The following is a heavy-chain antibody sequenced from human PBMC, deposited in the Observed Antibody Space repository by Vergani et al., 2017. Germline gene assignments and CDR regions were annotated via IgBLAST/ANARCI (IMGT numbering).Heavy chain of an antibody. CDR1: GFSFTTYA. CDR3: AKSDKRGVAIIEYFFDH. CDR2: INTNGDYT. D-gene: IGHD3-3*01. V-gene: IGHV3-23*01. Sequence: EVQLLESGGDLVQPGGSLRLSCAASGFSFTTYAMSWVRQAPGKGLEWVSTINTNGDYTRYGDSVKGRFTISRDNSKSTLYLQMNSLRAEDTAIYYCAKSDKRGVAIIEYFFDHWGHGSLVTVSS. J-gene: IGHJ4*01.